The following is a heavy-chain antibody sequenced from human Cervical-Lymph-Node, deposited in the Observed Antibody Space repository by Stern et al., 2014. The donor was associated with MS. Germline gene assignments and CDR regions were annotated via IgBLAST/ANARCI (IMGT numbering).Heavy chain of an antibody. CDR1: GYTFTDYY. D-gene: IGHD3-16*01. J-gene: IGHJ4*02. CDR3: ARTAGGGATWRFKMDD. Sequence: QVQLGQSGAEVRKPGASVKVSCKASGYTFTDYYIHWVRQAPGQGLEWMGRFHPNSGDTKYAQKFQDRVTMIRDTSIATVYMELRRRTSDDTAFYYCARTAGGGATWRFKMDDWGQGSPVTVPS. V-gene: IGHV1-2*06. CDR2: FHPNSGDT.